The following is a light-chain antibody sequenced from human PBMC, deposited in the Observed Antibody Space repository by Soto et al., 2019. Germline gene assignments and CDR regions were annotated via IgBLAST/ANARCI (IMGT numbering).Light chain of an antibody. CDR3: QQSYSTPET. Sequence: DIQMNQSPSSQSASVGDRVTITCRASQSISSFLNWYQQKPGKAPRLLIYAASSLQSGVPSRFSASGSGTDFTLTISSLQPEDFATYYCQQSYSTPETFGQGTKVEIK. J-gene: IGKJ1*01. CDR1: QSISSF. CDR2: AAS. V-gene: IGKV1-39*01.